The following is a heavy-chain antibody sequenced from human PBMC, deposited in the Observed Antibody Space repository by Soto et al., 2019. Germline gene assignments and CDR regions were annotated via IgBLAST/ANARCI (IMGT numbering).Heavy chain of an antibody. Sequence: GGSLRLSCATSGFTFSSYSMSWVRQAPGKGLEWVSGFRTSGDGGTTYYADSVKGRFTISRDNSKNMLFLQMNSLRAEDTAIYYCAKKVNSGPGSQYFDYWGQGTLVTVSS. CDR1: GFTFSSYS. V-gene: IGHV3-23*01. J-gene: IGHJ4*02. D-gene: IGHD3-10*01. CDR2: FRTSGDGGTT. CDR3: AKKVNSGPGSQYFDY.